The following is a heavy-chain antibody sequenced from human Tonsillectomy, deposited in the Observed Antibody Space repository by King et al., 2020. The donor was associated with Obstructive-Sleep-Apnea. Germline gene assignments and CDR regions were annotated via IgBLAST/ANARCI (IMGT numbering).Heavy chain of an antibody. CDR3: AREGWYACRCRNSFDP. CDR1: GFTFSSYN. V-gene: IGHV3-48*04. J-gene: IGHJ5*02. D-gene: IGHD1-14*01. Sequence: VQLVESGGGLVQPGGSLRLSCAASGFTFSSYNMNWVRQAPGKGLEWVAYISSSSDTMYYADSVKGRFTISRDNAKNSLYLQMSNLRAEDTGGYYCAREGWYACRCRNSFDPWVQGTLVTVSS. CDR2: ISSSSDTM.